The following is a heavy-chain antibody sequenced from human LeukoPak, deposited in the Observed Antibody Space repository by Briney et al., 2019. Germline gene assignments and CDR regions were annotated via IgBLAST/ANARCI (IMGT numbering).Heavy chain of an antibody. CDR1: GFTFSSYE. D-gene: IGHD3-16*01. Sequence: GGSLRLSCAASGFTFSSYEMNWVRQAPGKGLXXXXYISSSGSTIYYADSVKGRFTISRDNAKNSLYLQMNSLRAEDTAVYYCASDRNHMITLDYWGQGTLVTVSS. V-gene: IGHV3-48*03. J-gene: IGHJ4*02. CDR2: ISSSGSTI. CDR3: ASDRNHMITLDY.